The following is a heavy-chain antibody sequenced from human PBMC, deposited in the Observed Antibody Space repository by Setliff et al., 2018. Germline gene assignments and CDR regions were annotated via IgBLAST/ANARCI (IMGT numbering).Heavy chain of an antibody. CDR2: IYYLGKT. J-gene: IGHJ1*01. V-gene: IGHV4-39*07. CDR1: GGYISGTINY. D-gene: IGHD2-15*01. Sequence: SETLSLTCTVSGGYISGTINYWVWIRQPPGKGLEWIGHIYYLGKTYYNPSLENRLTMSVDTAKNQFSLKLTSVTAADTAIYYCARILGYCSGGSCYVPYGGQGTLFTVSS. CDR3: ARILGYCSGGSCYVPY.